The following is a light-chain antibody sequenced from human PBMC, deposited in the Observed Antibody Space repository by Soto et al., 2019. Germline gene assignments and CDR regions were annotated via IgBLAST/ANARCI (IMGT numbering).Light chain of an antibody. J-gene: IGKJ1*01. V-gene: IGKV3-15*01. CDR2: GAS. CDR1: QSVRSS. CDR3: QQYNNWPQT. Sequence: EIVMTQSPATLSVSPGERATLSCRASQSVRSSIAWYQHKPGQAPRLLIYGASTRATGIPARISGSGSGTKFTLTISSLQSEDFAVYYCQQYNNWPQTFGQGTKVDIK.